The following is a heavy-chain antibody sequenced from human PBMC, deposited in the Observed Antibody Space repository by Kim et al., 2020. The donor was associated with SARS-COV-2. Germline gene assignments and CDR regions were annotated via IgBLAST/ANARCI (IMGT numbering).Heavy chain of an antibody. CDR1: GFTLSSYD. CDR2: IDNSGHYT. Sequence: GGSLRLSCAASGFTLSSYDMNWVRQAPGKGLEWVSYIDNSGHYTHYADSVKGRFTISRDNAKNSLYLQMNSLRAEDTAVYYCARERADAFDIWGQGTMVTVSS. CDR3: ARERADAFDI. J-gene: IGHJ3*02. V-gene: IGHV3-48*03.